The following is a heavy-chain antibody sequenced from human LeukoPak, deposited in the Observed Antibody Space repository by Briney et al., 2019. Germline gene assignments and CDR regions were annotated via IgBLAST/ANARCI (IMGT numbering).Heavy chain of an antibody. J-gene: IGHJ4*02. CDR3: ARGPYPYYGSGEGYFDY. CDR2: IYSAGDT. Sequence: PGGSLRLSCAASGFTVSGTYMSWVRQAPGKGLEWVSVIYSAGDTFSADSVKGRFTISRDNAENSLYLQMNSLRAEDTAIYYCARGPYPYYGSGEGYFDYWGQGTLVTVSS. V-gene: IGHV3-53*01. CDR1: GFTVSGTY. D-gene: IGHD3-10*01.